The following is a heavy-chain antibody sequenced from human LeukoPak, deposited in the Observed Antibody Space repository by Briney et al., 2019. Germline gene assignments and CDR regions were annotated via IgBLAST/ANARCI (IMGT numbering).Heavy chain of an antibody. V-gene: IGHV4-38-2*02. CDR1: GYSIRTSHY. J-gene: IGHJ3*02. CDR3: ANRLLRSGTGAFDI. CDR2: IYRSGTT. D-gene: IGHD1-1*01. Sequence: SETLSLTCTVSGYSIRTSHYWGWIRQSPGKGLEWIGNIYRSGTTYYNPSLKSRVTMSVDTSKNQFSLRLTSVTAADTALYFCANRLLRSGTGAFDIWGLGTVVVVSS.